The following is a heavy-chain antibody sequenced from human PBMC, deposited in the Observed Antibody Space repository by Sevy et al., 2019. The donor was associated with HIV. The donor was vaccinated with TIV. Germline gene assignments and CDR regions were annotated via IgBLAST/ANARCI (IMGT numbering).Heavy chain of an antibody. Sequence: ASVKVSCKVYGYTLSEFSIHWVRQAPGKGLEWMGGFDTEDGDTIYAQKFQGRLTMTEDTSTDTAYMELSSLRSEDTAVYYGVEDPYRDAYYYDYWGQGTLVTVSS. J-gene: IGHJ4*02. CDR2: FDTEDGDT. V-gene: IGHV1-24*01. CDR3: VEDPYRDAYYYDY. D-gene: IGHD5-12*01. CDR1: GYTLSEFS.